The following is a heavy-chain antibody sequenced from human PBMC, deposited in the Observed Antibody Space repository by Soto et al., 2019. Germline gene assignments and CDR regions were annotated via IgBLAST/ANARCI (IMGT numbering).Heavy chain of an antibody. Sequence: SETLSLTCAVYGGSFSGYYWSWIRQPPGKGLEWIGEINHSGSTNYNPSLKSRVTISVDTSKNQFSLKLSSVTAADTAVYYCARAPTSSSPTRGNDYFDYWGQGTLVTVSS. CDR1: GGSFSGYY. CDR3: ARAPTSSSPTRGNDYFDY. CDR2: INHSGST. V-gene: IGHV4-34*01. J-gene: IGHJ4*02. D-gene: IGHD6-19*01.